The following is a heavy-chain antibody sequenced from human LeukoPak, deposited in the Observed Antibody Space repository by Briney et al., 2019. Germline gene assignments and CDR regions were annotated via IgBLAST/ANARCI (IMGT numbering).Heavy chain of an antibody. J-gene: IGHJ4*02. CDR2: ISAHNGNT. V-gene: IGHV1-18*01. Sequence: ASVKVSCKASGYTFTSYGINWVRQAPGQGLEWMGWISAHNGNTNFAQKLQGRVTMTTDTSTSTAYMELRSLRSDDTAVYYCARDAFTHYGDYLPSSYWGQGTLVTVSS. CDR3: ARDAFTHYGDYLPSSY. D-gene: IGHD4-17*01. CDR1: GYTFTSYG.